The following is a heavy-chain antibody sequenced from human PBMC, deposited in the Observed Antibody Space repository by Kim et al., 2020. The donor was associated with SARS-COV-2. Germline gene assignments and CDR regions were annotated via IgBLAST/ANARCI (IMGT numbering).Heavy chain of an antibody. CDR2: IIPIFGTA. J-gene: IGHJ5*02. Sequence: SVKVSCKASGGTFSSYAISWVRQAPGQGLEWMGGIIPIFGTANYAQKFQGRVTITADDSTSTAYVELSSLRSEDTAVYYCAGGLVVPDPQKFDPWGQGTLVTVPS. CDR3: AGGLVVPDPQKFDP. CDR1: GGTFSSYA. V-gene: IGHV1-69*13. D-gene: IGHD2-2*01.